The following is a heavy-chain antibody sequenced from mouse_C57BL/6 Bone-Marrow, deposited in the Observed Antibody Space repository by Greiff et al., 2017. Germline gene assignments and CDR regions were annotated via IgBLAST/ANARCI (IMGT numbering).Heavy chain of an antibody. CDR3: TSGLRRRGYSCDY. CDR2: IDPETGGT. D-gene: IGHD2-4*01. Sequence: QVQLQQSGAELVRPGASVTLSCKASGYTFTDYEMNWVKQTPVHGLEWIGAIDPETGGTAYNQKFKGKAILTADKSSSTAYMELRSLTSENSAVYYCTSGLRRRGYSCDYWGQGTTLTVSS. J-gene: IGHJ2*01. CDR1: GYTFTDYE. V-gene: IGHV1-15*01.